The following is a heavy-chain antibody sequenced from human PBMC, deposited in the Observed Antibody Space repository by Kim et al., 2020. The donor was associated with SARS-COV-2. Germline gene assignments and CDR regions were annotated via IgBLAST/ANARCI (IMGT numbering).Heavy chain of an antibody. J-gene: IGHJ5*02. CDR2: IWYDGSNK. V-gene: IGHV3-33*01. CDR3: ARERDTSLLGGFDP. D-gene: IGHD3-3*02. CDR1: GFTFSSYG. Sequence: GGSLRLSCAASGFTFSSYGMHWVRQAPGKGLEWVAVIWYDGSNKYYADSVKGRFTISRDNSKNTLYLQMNSLRAEDTAVYYCARERDTSLLGGFDPWGQGTLVTVSS.